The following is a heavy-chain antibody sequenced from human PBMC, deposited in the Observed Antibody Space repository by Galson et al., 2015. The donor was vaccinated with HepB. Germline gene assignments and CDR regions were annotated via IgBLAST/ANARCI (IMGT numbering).Heavy chain of an antibody. CDR3: ARDRDYYDSSGYEGFFDY. V-gene: IGHV3-66*01. D-gene: IGHD3-22*01. CDR1: GFTVSSNY. CDR2: IYSGGST. J-gene: IGHJ4*02. Sequence: SLRLSCAASGFTVSSNYMSWVRQAPGKGLEWVSVIYSGGSTYYADSVKGRFTISRDNSKNTLYLQMNSLRAEDTAVYYCARDRDYYDSSGYEGFFDYWGQGTLVTVSS.